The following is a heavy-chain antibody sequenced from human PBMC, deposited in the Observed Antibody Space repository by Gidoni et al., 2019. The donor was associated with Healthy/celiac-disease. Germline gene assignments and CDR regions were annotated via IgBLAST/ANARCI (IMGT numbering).Heavy chain of an antibody. CDR3: ARVLVARVGASPV. D-gene: IGHD1-26*01. J-gene: IGHJ3*01. CDR2: IYYSGST. Sequence: QLQLQESGPGLVKPSETLSLTCTVSGGSISSSSYSWGWIRQPPGKGLEWIGSIYYSGSTYYNPSLKSRVTISVDTSKNQFSLKLSSVTAADTAVYYCARVLVARVGASPVWGQGTMVTVSS. V-gene: IGHV4-39*07. CDR1: GGSISSSSYS.